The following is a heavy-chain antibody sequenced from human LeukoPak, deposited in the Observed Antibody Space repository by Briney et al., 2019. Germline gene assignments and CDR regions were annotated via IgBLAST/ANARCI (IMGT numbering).Heavy chain of an antibody. CDR1: GYTFTRYA. V-gene: IGHV7-4-1*02. J-gene: IGHJ4*02. Sequence: ASVKVSCKASGYTFTRYAMNWLRQAPGQGLEWMGWINPNTGNPTYAQAFTGRFVFSLDTSVSTAYLQISSLNTEDTAVYYCAVDQPVAGVSNFDSWGQGTLVTVSS. D-gene: IGHD6-19*01. CDR2: INPNTGNP. CDR3: AVDQPVAGVSNFDS.